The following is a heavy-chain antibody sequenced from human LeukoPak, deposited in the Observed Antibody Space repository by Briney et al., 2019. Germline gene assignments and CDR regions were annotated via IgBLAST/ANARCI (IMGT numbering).Heavy chain of an antibody. D-gene: IGHD3-22*01. CDR3: ARDRSEEGDSSGYYYAVSAFDI. V-gene: IGHV4-59*11. J-gene: IGHJ3*02. CDR1: GGSISSHY. Sequence: PSESLSLTCTVSGGSISSHYWSWIRQPPGKGLEWIGYIYYSGSTNYNPSLKSRVTISVDTSKNQFSLKLGSVTAADTGVYYCARDRSEEGDSSGYYYAVSAFDIWGQGTMVTVSS. CDR2: IYYSGST.